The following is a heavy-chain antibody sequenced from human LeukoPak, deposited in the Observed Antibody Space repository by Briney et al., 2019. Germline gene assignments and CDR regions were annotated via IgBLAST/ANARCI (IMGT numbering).Heavy chain of an antibody. CDR1: GFTFSSYG. CDR3: AKALSGIAAAGGFDP. CDR2: IWYDGSNK. D-gene: IGHD6-13*01. V-gene: IGHV3-33*03. J-gene: IGHJ5*02. Sequence: GRSLRLSCAASGFTFSSYGMHWVRQAPGKGLEWVAVIWYDGSNKYYADSVKGRFTISRDNAKNSLYLQMNSLRAEDMALYYCAKALSGIAAAGGFDPWGQGTLVTVSS.